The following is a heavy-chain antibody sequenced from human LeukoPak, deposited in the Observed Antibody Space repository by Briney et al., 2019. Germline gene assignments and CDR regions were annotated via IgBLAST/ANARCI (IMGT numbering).Heavy chain of an antibody. J-gene: IGHJ5*01. CDR1: GASVNNGAYY. Sequence: WDTLSLTCIVSGASVNNGAYYWTWIRHPPEKGLECIAYVHNSDPNYNPSLKSRVNISLDTSKNEFSLRLRSVTTADTAVYYCAREGACSGGSCYSYGWFDSWGQGTQVTVSS. D-gene: IGHD2-15*01. V-gene: IGHV4-61*08. CDR2: VHNSDP. CDR3: AREGACSGGSCYSYGWFDS.